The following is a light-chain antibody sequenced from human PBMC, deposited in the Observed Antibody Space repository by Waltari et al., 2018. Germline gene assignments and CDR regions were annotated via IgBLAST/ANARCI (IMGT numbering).Light chain of an antibody. Sequence: DIVLTQSPATLSLSPGERATLSCRASQSIHNYLAWYQQKPGQAPSLLIYDTSNRATGPSARLMGRWXXXXXXXXXXXXKPEDFAVYYCQQRRNWPLTFGGGTKVEIK. CDR2: DTS. V-gene: IGKV3-11*01. CDR3: QQRRNWPLT. CDR1: QSIHNY. J-gene: IGKJ4*01.